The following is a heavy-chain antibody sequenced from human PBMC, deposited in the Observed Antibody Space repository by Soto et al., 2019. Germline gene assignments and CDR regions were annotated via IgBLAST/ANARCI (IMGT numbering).Heavy chain of an antibody. CDR3: AKAHCPPHIYYYCGMAV. D-gene: IGHD2-21*02. J-gene: IGHJ6*02. V-gene: IGHV3-30*18. CDR1: GFTFSSYG. Sequence: QVQLVESGGGVVQPGRSLRLSCAASGFTFSSYGMHWVRQAPGKGLEWVAVISYDGSNKYYADSVKGRFTISRDNSKITLYLQMNGLSAEDTAVYYCAKAHCPPHIYYYCGMAVWGQGTTVTVSS. CDR2: ISYDGSNK.